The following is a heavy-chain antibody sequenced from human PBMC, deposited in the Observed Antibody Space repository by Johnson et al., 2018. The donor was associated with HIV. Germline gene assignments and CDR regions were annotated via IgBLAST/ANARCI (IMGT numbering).Heavy chain of an antibody. Sequence: VQLVESGGGLIQPGGSLRLSCAASGFSVSSNYMTWVRQAPGKGLEWVSVIYSGGSIYYADSVKGRFTISRDNSKNTLHLQMNGLGVDDTAVYYCARVGLGAFDIWGQGTMVTVSS. CDR3: ARVGLGAFDI. CDR1: GFSVSSNY. V-gene: IGHV3-53*01. CDR2: IYSGGSI. J-gene: IGHJ3*02. D-gene: IGHD1-26*01.